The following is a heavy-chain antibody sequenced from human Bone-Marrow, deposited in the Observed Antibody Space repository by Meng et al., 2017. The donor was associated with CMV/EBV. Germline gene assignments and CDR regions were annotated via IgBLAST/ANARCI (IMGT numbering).Heavy chain of an antibody. J-gene: IGHJ4*02. D-gene: IGHD6-19*01. CDR3: ARGYSSGWRIVQGSAVKSPFDY. CDR2: ISSSSSYI. Sequence: GGSLRLSCAASGFTFSSYSMNWVRQAPGKGLEWVSSISSSSSYIYYADSVKGRFTISRDNAKNSLYLQMNSLRAEDTAVYYCARGYSSGWRIVQGSAVKSPFDYWGQGTLVTVSS. V-gene: IGHV3-21*01. CDR1: GFTFSSYS.